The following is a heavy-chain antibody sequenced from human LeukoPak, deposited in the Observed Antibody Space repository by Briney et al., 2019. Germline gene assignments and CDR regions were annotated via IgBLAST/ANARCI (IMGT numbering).Heavy chain of an antibody. CDR2: ISDSGGST. CDR3: AKDDAWLRFGE. Sequence: GGSLRLSCAASGFTFSSYAMSWVRQAPGKGLEWVSSISDSGGSTYYADSVKGRFTISRDNSKNTLYLEVISLTAEDTAVYYCAKDDAWLRFGEWSQGTLVTVSS. J-gene: IGHJ4*02. CDR1: GFTFSSYA. V-gene: IGHV3-23*01. D-gene: IGHD3-10*01.